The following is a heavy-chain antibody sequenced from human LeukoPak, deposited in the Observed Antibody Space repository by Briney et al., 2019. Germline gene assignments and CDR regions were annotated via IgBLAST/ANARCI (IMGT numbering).Heavy chain of an antibody. CDR1: GFTFSNAW. J-gene: IGHJ6*02. Sequence: GGSLRLSCAASGFTFSNAWMSWVRQAPGKGLEWVGRIKSKTDGGTTDYAAPVKGRFTISRDDSKNTLYLQMNSLRAEDTAVYYCAKDLGGFGELYYGVDVWGQGTTVTVSS. CDR2: IKSKTDGGTT. CDR3: AKDLGGFGELYYGVDV. V-gene: IGHV3-15*01. D-gene: IGHD3-10*01.